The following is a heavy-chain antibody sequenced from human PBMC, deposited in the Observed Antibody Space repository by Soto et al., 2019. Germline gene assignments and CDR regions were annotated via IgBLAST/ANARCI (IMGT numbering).Heavy chain of an antibody. CDR3: AREKATNGYIYYFDN. D-gene: IGHD2-8*01. V-gene: IGHV3-74*01. J-gene: IGHJ4*02. Sequence: PGGSLRLSCAASGFTFSSYWMHWVRQAPGKGLVWVSRINSDGSSTSYADSVKGRFTISRDNAKNTLYLQMNSLRAEDTAVYYCAREKATNGYIYYFDNWSQGTLVTVSS. CDR1: GFTFSSYW. CDR2: INSDGSST.